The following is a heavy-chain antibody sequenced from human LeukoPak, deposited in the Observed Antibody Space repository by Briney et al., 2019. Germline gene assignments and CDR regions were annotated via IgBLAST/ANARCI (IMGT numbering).Heavy chain of an antibody. D-gene: IGHD6-6*01. V-gene: IGHV4-39*07. CDR1: GGSISSSSYY. CDR3: ARDEYSSSSGLYWFDP. J-gene: IGHJ5*02. Sequence: SETLSLTCTVSGGSISSSSYYWGWIRQPPGKGPEWIGSIYYSGSTYYNPSLKSRVTISVDTSKNQLSLKLSPVTAADTAVYYCARDEYSSSSGLYWFDPWGQGTLVTVSS. CDR2: IYYSGST.